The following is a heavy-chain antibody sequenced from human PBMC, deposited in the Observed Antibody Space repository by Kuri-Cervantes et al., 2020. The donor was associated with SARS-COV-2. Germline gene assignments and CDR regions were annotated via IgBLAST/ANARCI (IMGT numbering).Heavy chain of an antibody. CDR3: AKGAGDIVATILDY. Sequence: GGSLRLSCAASGFTFSSYGMHWVRQAPGKGLEWVAFIRYDGSNKYYADSVKGRFTISRDNSKNTLYLQMNSLRAEDTAVYYGAKGAGDIVATILDYWGQGTLVTVSS. CDR1: GFTFSSYG. D-gene: IGHD5-12*01. CDR2: IRYDGSNK. V-gene: IGHV3-30*02. J-gene: IGHJ4*02.